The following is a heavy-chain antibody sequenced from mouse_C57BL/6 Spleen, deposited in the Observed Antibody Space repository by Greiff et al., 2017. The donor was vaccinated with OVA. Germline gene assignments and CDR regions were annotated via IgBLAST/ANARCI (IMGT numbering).Heavy chain of an antibody. Sequence: QVQLKQSGAELVRPGASVTLSCKASGYTFTDYEMHWVKQTPVHGLEWIGAIDPETGCTAYNQKFKGKAILTADKSSSTAYMELRSLTSEDSAVYYCTRDYYGAMDYWGQGTSVTVSS. D-gene: IGHD1-1*01. J-gene: IGHJ4*01. CDR1: GYTFTDYE. CDR3: TRDYYGAMDY. V-gene: IGHV1-15*01. CDR2: IDPETGCT.